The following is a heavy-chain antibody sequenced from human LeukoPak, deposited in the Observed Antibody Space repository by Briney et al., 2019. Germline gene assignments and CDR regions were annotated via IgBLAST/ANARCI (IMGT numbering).Heavy chain of an antibody. V-gene: IGHV3-23*01. J-gene: IGHJ4*02. CDR2: ISGSGGNT. Sequence: PGGSLRLSCAASGFTFSSYAMSWVRQAPGKGLEWISTISGSGGNTYHADSVKGRFTISRDNAKNTLYLQMNSLRAEDTAVYYCTRGWQWLHHDCWGQGTLVTVSS. CDR3: TRGWQWLHHDC. D-gene: IGHD6-19*01. CDR1: GFTFSSYA.